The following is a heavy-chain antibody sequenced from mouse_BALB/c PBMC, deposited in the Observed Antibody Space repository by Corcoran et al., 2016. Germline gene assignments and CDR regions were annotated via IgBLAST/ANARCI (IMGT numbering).Heavy chain of an antibody. CDR2: ISCYNGAT. Sequence: EVQLQQSGAELVKPGASVKLSCTASGFNIKDTYMHWVKQRPEQGLEWIGYISCYNGATSYNQKFKGKATFTVDTSSSTAYMQFNSLTSEDSAVYYCARRDWDDGYAMDYWGQGTSVTVSS. D-gene: IGHD4-1*01. V-gene: IGHV14-3*02. J-gene: IGHJ4*01. CDR1: GFNIKDTY. CDR3: ARRDWDDGYAMDY.